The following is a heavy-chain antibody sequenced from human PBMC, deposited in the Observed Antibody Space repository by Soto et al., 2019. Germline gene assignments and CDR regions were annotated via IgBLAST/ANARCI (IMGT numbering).Heavy chain of an antibody. D-gene: IGHD2-2*01. V-gene: IGHV1-18*01. CDR3: ARVIPGAEAWFHP. Sequence: GQRVQSGVEVKKPGASVKVSCSASGNTFTNFGVTWVRQAPGQGLEWMGWISPYTDDPSYAQKFRGRVTMTIDTSTSTAYLDLRSLTSDDTAVYYCARVIPGAEAWFHPWGQGTLVTVSS. CDR1: GNTFTNFG. J-gene: IGHJ5*02. CDR2: ISPYTDDP.